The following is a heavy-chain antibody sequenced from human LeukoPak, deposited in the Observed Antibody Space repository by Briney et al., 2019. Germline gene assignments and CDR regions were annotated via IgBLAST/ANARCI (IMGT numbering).Heavy chain of an antibody. CDR1: GFTFSSYA. D-gene: IGHD3-22*01. J-gene: IGHJ4*02. CDR3: AKELHGSYYYDSSGYPFDY. Sequence: PGGSLRLSCAASGFTFSSYAMSWVRQAPGKGLQWVSAISGSGGSTYYADSVKGRFTISRDNSKNTLYLQMNSLRAEDTAVYYCAKELHGSYYYDSSGYPFDYWGQGTLVTVSS. CDR2: ISGSGGST. V-gene: IGHV3-23*01.